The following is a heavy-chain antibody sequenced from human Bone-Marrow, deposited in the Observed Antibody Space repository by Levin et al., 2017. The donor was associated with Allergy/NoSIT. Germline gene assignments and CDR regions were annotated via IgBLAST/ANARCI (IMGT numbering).Heavy chain of an antibody. J-gene: IGHJ4*02. CDR2: IKQDGSEK. V-gene: IGHV3-7*01. D-gene: IGHD3-16*01. CDR1: GFTFSSYW. CDR3: ARNWGPDY. Sequence: GESLKISCAASGFTFSSYWMNWVRQAPGKGLEWVANIKQDGSEKYYVDSVKGRFIISRDNAKNSLYLQMNSLRAEDTAVYYCARNWGPDYSGQGTLVTVSS.